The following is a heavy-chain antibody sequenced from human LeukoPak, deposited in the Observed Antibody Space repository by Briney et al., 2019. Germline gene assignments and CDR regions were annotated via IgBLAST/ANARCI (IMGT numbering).Heavy chain of an antibody. CDR1: GLTFSSYW. D-gene: IGHD6-19*01. CDR2: IKRDGSEK. V-gene: IGHV3-7*01. CDR3: ARAFGIAVADY. J-gene: IGHJ4*02. Sequence: GGSLRLSCAASGLTFSSYWMSWVRQAPGKGLEWVANIKRDGSEKYYVDSVKGRFTISSDNAKNSLYLQMNSLRAEDTAVYYCARAFGIAVADYWGQGTLVTVSS.